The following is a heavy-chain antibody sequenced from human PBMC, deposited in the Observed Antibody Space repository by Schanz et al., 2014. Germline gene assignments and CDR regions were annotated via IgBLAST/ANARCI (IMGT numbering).Heavy chain of an antibody. D-gene: IGHD3-9*01. CDR3: ARDSRPNYDFLTAYYSIDY. J-gene: IGHJ4*02. Sequence: QVQLQESGPGLLKPSETLSLTCSVSGGSISSGSYYWNWIRQPAGKGLEWIGFISYSGSTYYNPSLKSRVTISVDTSKNQFSLNLSSATAADTAVYYCARDSRPNYDFLTAYYSIDYWGQGTLVTVSS. V-gene: IGHV4-31*03. CDR1: GGSISSGSYY. CDR2: ISYSGST.